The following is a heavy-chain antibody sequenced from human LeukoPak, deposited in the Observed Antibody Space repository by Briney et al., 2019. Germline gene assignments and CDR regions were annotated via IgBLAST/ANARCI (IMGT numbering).Heavy chain of an antibody. J-gene: IGHJ4*02. CDR3: AGAPAHYYDSSDHYYVGESYFDY. Sequence: GGSLRLSCSASGFTFSTYSMNWVRQAPGKGLEWVSSISSSSRYIYYADSVKGRFTISRDNAKNSLYLQMNSLRAEDTAVYYCAGAPAHYYDSSDHYYVGESYFDYWGQGTLVTVSS. CDR1: GFTFSTYS. CDR2: ISSSSRYI. D-gene: IGHD3-22*01. V-gene: IGHV3-21*01.